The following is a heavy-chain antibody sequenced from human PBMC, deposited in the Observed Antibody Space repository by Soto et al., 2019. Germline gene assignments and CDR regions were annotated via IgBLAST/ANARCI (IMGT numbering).Heavy chain of an antibody. D-gene: IGHD2-8*01. CDR1: GFTFDDYA. CDR2: ISWDGGST. J-gene: IGHJ6*02. V-gene: IGHV3-43D*03. CDR3: AKDMGSNGYYYYYYGMDV. Sequence: GGSLRLSCAASGFTFDDYAMHWVRQAPGKGLEWVSLISWDGGSTYYADSVKGRFTISRDNSKNSLYLQMNSLRAEDTALYYCAKDMGSNGYYYYYYGMDVWGQGTTVTVSS.